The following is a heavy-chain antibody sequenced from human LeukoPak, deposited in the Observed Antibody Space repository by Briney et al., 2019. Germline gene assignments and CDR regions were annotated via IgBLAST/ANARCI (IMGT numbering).Heavy chain of an antibody. CDR2: IKSKTDGGTT. D-gene: IGHD1-26*01. V-gene: IGHV3-15*01. CDR1: GFTFSNAW. CDR3: SSPIVGATRTDY. Sequence: NPGGSLRLSCAASGFTFSNAWMSWVRQAPGKGLEWVGRIKSKTDGGTTDYAAPVKGRFTISRDDSKNTLYLQMNSLKTEDTAVYYCSSPIVGATRTDYWGQGTLVTVSS. J-gene: IGHJ4*02.